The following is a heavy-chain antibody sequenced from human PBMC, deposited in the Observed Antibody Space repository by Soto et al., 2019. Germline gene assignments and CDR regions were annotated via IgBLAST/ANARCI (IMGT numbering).Heavy chain of an antibody. CDR1: GFTFTSSA. Sequence: ASVKVSCKASGFTFTSSAVQWVRQARGQRLEWIGWIVVGSGNTNYAQKFQERVTITRDMSTSTAYMELSSLRSEDAAVYYCAADSYYYYDSSGYGAIDYWGQGTLVTVSS. D-gene: IGHD3-22*01. J-gene: IGHJ4*02. CDR2: IVVGSGNT. V-gene: IGHV1-58*01. CDR3: AADSYYYYDSSGYGAIDY.